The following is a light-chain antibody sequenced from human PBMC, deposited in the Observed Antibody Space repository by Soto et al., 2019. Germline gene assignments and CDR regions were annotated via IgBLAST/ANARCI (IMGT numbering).Light chain of an antibody. Sequence: DIQMTQSPSTLSGSVGDRVTITCRASQTISSWLAWYQQKPGKAPKLLIYKASTLKSGVPSRFSGSGSGTEFTLTISSLQPEDIATYYCQQYDNLHTWTFGQGTKVDI. CDR2: KAS. V-gene: IGKV1-5*03. J-gene: IGKJ1*01. CDR3: QQYDNLHTWT. CDR1: QTISSW.